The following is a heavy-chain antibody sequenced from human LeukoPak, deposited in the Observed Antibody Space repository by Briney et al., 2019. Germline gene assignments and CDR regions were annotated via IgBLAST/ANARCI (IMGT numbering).Heavy chain of an antibody. D-gene: IGHD2-15*01. CDR3: ARDPGERDIVDWFDP. CDR1: GYTFTSYG. V-gene: IGHV1-18*01. J-gene: IGHJ5*02. Sequence: ASVKVSCKASGYTFTSYGISWVRQAPGQGLEWMGWISAYNGNTNYAQTLQGRVTMNTDTSTSTAYMELRSLRSDDTAVYYCARDPGERDIVDWFDPWGQGTLVTVSS. CDR2: ISAYNGNT.